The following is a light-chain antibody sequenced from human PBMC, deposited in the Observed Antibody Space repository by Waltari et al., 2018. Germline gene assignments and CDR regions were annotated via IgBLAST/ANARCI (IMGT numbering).Light chain of an antibody. J-gene: IGKJ3*01. CDR3: QQSYTTPFT. Sequence: DIRMTQSPSSLSASVGARVTITCRASESIDTYLNWYQHKPGKAPEHLIYAASILQGGVPSRFTGSGTGTYFTLTINSLQPEDFATYYCQQSYTTPFTFGPGTKVD. CDR2: AAS. CDR1: ESIDTY. V-gene: IGKV1-39*01.